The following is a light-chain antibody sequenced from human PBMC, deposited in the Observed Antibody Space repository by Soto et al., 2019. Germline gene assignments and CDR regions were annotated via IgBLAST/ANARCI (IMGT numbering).Light chain of an antibody. CDR2: DAS. V-gene: IGKV1-27*01. J-gene: IGKJ2*01. CDR1: QGISSY. CDR3: QQSVSAPYT. Sequence: DIQMTQSPSPLSASVGDRVTITCRASQGISSYLAWYQQKPGKVPKLLIYDASTLQSGVPSRFSGSRSGTDFTPTTSSLQPEDAATCYCQQSVSAPYTFGQGTKLEIK.